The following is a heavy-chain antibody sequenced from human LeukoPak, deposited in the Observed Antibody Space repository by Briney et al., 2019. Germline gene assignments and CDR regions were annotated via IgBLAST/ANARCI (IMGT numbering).Heavy chain of an antibody. Sequence: ASVKVSCKASGYTFTSYCISWVRQAPGQGLEWMGWISAYNGNTNYAQKLQGRVTMTKDTSNSTAYMELRSLSSDDTAVYYCSRDLLYRFGGVYLLDYWGQGTLVTVSS. J-gene: IGHJ4*02. D-gene: IGHD5/OR15-5a*01. CDR2: ISAYNGNT. CDR3: SRDLLYRFGGVYLLDY. CDR1: GYTFTSYC. V-gene: IGHV1-18*01.